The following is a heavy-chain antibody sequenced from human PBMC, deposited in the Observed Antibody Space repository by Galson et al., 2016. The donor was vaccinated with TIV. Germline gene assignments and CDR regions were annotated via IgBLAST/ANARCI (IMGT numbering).Heavy chain of an antibody. CDR1: RYTFTGYH. V-gene: IGHV1-2*02. CDR2: INPSNGVT. J-gene: IGHJ4*02. CDR3: ARDAYDMSGYYYLGGDY. Sequence: SVKVSCKASRYTFTGYHVHWVRQAPGQGLEWMGWINPSNGVTDYAQKFQGRLTMTRHTSISTAYMELSRLRSDDTAIYYCARDAYDMSGYYYLGGDYWGQGTLVTVSS. D-gene: IGHD3-22*01.